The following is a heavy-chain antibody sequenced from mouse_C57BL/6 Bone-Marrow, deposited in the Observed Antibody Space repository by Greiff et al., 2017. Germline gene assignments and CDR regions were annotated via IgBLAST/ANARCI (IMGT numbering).Heavy chain of an antibody. Sequence: DVKLVESGGGLVKPGGSLKLSCAASGFTFSDYGMHWVRQAPEKGLEWVAYISSGSSTIYYADTVKGRFTISRDNAKNTLFLQMTSLRSEDTAMYYCARPPGFAYWGQGTLVTVSA. J-gene: IGHJ3*01. V-gene: IGHV5-17*01. CDR3: ARPPGFAY. CDR2: ISSGSSTI. CDR1: GFTFSDYG.